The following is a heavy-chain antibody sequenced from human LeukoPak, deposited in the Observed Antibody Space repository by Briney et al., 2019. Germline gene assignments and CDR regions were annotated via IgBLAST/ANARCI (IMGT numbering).Heavy chain of an antibody. Sequence: GASVKVSCKASGYTFTGYYIHWVRQAPGQGLEWMGWINPNSGGTNYAQKFQGRVTMTRDTSISTAYMELSRLRSDDTAVYYCARDRGYLNWFDPWGQGTLVTVSS. CDR2: INPNSGGT. CDR1: GYTFTGYY. CDR3: ARDRGYLNWFDP. J-gene: IGHJ5*02. D-gene: IGHD5-12*01. V-gene: IGHV1-2*02.